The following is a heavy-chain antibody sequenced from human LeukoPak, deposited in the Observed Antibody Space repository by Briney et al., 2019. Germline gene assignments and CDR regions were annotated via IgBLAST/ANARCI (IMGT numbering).Heavy chain of an antibody. V-gene: IGHV3-30-3*01. CDR3: ARDLAGAAAGIIPLFDY. CDR1: GFTFSSYA. Sequence: GGSLRLSCAASGFTFSSYAMHWVRQAPGKGLEWVAVISYDGSNKYYADSVKGRFTISRDNSKNTLYLQMNSLRAEDTAVYYCARDLAGAAAGIIPLFDYWGQGTLVTVSS. J-gene: IGHJ4*02. D-gene: IGHD6-13*01. CDR2: ISYDGSNK.